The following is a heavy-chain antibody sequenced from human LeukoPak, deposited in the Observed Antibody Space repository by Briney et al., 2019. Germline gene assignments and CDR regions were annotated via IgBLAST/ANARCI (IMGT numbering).Heavy chain of an antibody. V-gene: IGHV3-23*01. CDR3: AKVSVQPGYSSGWSINWFDP. D-gene: IGHD6-19*01. Sequence: GGSLRLSCAASGFTFSSYAMSWVRHAPGKGLEWVSAISGSGGSTYYADSVKGRFTISRDNSKNTLYLQMNSLRAEDTAVYYCAKVSVQPGYSSGWSINWFDPWGQGTLVTVSS. J-gene: IGHJ5*02. CDR1: GFTFSSYA. CDR2: ISGSGGST.